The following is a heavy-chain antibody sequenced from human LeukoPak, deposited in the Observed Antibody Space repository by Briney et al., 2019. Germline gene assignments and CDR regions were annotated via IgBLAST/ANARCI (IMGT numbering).Heavy chain of an antibody. D-gene: IGHD3-3*01. Sequence: SGGSLRLSCAASGFTFISYSMNWVRQAPGKGLEWVSSISSSSSYIYYADSMKGRFTISRDNAKNSLYLQMNSLRAEDTAVYYCARESITIFGVVFDWGQGTLVTVSS. J-gene: IGHJ4*02. CDR1: GFTFISYS. CDR3: ARESITIFGVVFD. V-gene: IGHV3-21*01. CDR2: ISSSSSYI.